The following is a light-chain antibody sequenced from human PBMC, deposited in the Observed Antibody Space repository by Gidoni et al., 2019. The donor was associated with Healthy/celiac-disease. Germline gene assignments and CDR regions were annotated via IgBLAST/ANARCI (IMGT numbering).Light chain of an antibody. V-gene: IGLV1-36*01. J-gene: IGLJ3*02. CDR2: YDD. Sequence: SVLTQPPSVSVAPRQRVTISCSGSSSNIGNNAVNWYQQLPGKAPKLLIYYDDLLPPGVSDRCAGSKSGTAASLDISVLQSEDEADYYCAAWDDSLNGWVFGGGTKLTVL. CDR3: AAWDDSLNGWV. CDR1: SSNIGNNA.